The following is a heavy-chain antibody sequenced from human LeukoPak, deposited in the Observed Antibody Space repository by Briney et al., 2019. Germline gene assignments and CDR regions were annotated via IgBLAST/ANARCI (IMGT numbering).Heavy chain of an antibody. CDR1: GFTFRDSH. J-gene: IGHJ4*02. CDR3: ARARGAGPGAYFDY. V-gene: IGHV3-11*01. Sequence: GGSLRLSCAASGFTFRDSHMSWIRQAPGKGLEWVSYISSSGSSLNYADSVRGRFTISRDNAKNSLYLQMNSLRDEDTAVYYCARARGAGPGAYFDYWGQGTLVTVSS. D-gene: IGHD3-10*01. CDR2: ISSSGSSL.